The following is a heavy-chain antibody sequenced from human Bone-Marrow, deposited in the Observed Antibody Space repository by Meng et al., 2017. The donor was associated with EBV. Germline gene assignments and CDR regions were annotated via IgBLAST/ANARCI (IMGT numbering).Heavy chain of an antibody. CDR2: MSFDGKYK. CDR1: GFNFSPYG. V-gene: IGHV3-30*18. D-gene: IGHD3-22*01. CDR3: AKAYDSSGYYTYTTFDY. Sequence: QGQRVEAGGGMVQPGGSLRLSCAASGFNFSPYGMHWVRQAPGKGLEWVALMSFDGKYKYYTDSVKGRFSISRDNSKNTLYLQMNSLRAEDTAVYYCAKAYDSSGYYTYTTFDYWGQGTLVTVSS. J-gene: IGHJ4*02.